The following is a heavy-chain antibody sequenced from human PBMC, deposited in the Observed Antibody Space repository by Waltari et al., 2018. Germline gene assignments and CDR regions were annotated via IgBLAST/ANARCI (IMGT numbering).Heavy chain of an antibody. J-gene: IGHJ4*02. CDR1: GYSNSSDYY. CDR2: IYHSGTT. V-gene: IGHV4-38-2*02. Sequence: QLQLQASGPGLEKPSETLSLTSTVSGYSNSSDYYWGWIRQSPGKGLECIGHIYHSGTTYYNPSLKSRVTISVDTSKNQLSLKLNSVTAADTAVYYCARDRYSGSPKLYYFDYWGQGALVTVSS. CDR3: ARDRYSGSPKLYYFDY. D-gene: IGHD6-13*01.